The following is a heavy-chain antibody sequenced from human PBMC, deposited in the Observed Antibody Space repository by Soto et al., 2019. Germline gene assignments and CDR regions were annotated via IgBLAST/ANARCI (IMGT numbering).Heavy chain of an antibody. CDR2: ISAYNGNT. D-gene: IGHD5-18*01. CDR3: ARDYTRGYSYGYAY. Sequence: ASVKVSCKASGYTFTSYVISWVRQAPGQGLEWMGWISAYNGNTNYAQKLQGRVTMTTDTSTSTAYMELRSLRSDDTAVYYCARDYTRGYSYGYAYWGQGTLVTVSS. V-gene: IGHV1-18*01. CDR1: GYTFTSYV. J-gene: IGHJ4*02.